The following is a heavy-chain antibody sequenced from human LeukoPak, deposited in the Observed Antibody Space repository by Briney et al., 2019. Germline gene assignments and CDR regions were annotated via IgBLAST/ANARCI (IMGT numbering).Heavy chain of an antibody. CDR3: AKTDPPRGLSNNCFDP. D-gene: IGHD2-8*02. CDR2: ISGSGGST. J-gene: IGHJ5*02. Sequence: GGSLRLSCAASGFTFSSYAMSWVRQAPGKGLEWVSAISGSGGSTYYADSVKGRFTISRDNSKNTLYLQMNSLRAEDTAVYYCAKTDPPRGLSNNCFDPWGQGTLVTVSS. CDR1: GFTFSSYA. V-gene: IGHV3-23*01.